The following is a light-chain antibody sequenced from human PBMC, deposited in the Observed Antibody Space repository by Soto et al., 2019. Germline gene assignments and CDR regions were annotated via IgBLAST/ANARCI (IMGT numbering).Light chain of an antibody. J-gene: IGLJ1*01. V-gene: IGLV2-14*01. Sequence: QSALTQPASVSGSPGQSITISCTGTSSDIGGYNYVSWYQQHPGKAPKLMIYEVSNRPSGVSNRVAGSKSGNTASLTISGLQAEDEADYYCSSSTSSSTQVFGTGIKVTVL. CDR1: SSDIGGYNY. CDR2: EVS. CDR3: SSSTSSSTQV.